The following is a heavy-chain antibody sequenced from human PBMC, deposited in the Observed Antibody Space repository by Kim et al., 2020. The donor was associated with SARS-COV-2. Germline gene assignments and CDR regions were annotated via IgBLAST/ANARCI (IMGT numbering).Heavy chain of an antibody. Sequence: ASVKVSCKPSGYTFTHSALHWVRQAPGQRLEWMGWIYADNGKTKYSQNFQGRVTFTRDTSASTASMELSRLTSEDTAVYFCVRGGRSDSALGVAEPSVAFDFWGLGTMVTVSS. J-gene: IGHJ3*01. V-gene: IGHV1-3*01. CDR1: GYTFTHSA. CDR2: IYADNGKT. D-gene: IGHD3-10*01. CDR3: VRGGRSDSALGVAEPSVAFDF.